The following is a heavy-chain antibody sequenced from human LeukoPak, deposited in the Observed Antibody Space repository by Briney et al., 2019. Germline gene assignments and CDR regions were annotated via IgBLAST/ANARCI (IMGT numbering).Heavy chain of an antibody. Sequence: GGSLRLSCAASGFTFSTYGMNWVRQVPGKGLEWVSGISGSSGSTFYADSVKGRFTISRDNSKNTLYLQMNSLTTEDTAVYYCARASRSGDQSDYELALWGQGTLLTVSS. CDR2: ISGSSGST. V-gene: IGHV3-23*01. CDR1: GFTFSTYG. D-gene: IGHD5-12*01. CDR3: ARASRSGDQSDYELAL. J-gene: IGHJ4*02.